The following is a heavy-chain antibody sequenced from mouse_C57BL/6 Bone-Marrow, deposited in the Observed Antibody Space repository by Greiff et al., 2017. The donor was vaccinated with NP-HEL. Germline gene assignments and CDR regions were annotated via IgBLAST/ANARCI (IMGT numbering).Heavy chain of an antibody. D-gene: IGHD1-1*01. J-gene: IGHJ1*03. CDR3: VYYYWYFDV. Sequence: QVQLQQPGAELVKPGASVKLSCKASGYTFTSYWMHWVKQRPGQGLEWIGMIHPNSGSTNYNEKFKSKATLTVDKSASTAYMQLSSLTSEDSAVYYCVYYYWYFDVWGTGTTVTVSS. V-gene: IGHV1-64*01. CDR1: GYTFTSYW. CDR2: IHPNSGST.